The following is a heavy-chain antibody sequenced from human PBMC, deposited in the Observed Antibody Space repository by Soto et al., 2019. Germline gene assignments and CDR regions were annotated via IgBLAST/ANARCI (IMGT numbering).Heavy chain of an antibody. J-gene: IGHJ6*04. CDR2: ISSSSIYT. Sequence: EVQLVESWGGLVKPGGSRRLSCVVAGFPFSSYSMNRVRQAPGNGLEWVSSISSSSIYTYYADSVKSRFTISRDNAKNSVYLQMNGLRAEDTAVYYCARDFKESQYYYYGMDVWGKGTTVTVSS. D-gene: IGHD3-10*01. CDR1: GFPFSSYS. V-gene: IGHV3-21*06. CDR3: ARDFKESQYYYYGMDV.